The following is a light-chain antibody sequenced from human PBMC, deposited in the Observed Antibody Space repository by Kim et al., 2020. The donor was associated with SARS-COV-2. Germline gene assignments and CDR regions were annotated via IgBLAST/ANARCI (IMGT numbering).Light chain of an antibody. V-gene: IGLV2-11*03. CDR1: GGDVATYNS. CDR3: CSYAGHYTLL. Sequence: GQSVPTSTTGTGGDVATYNSVSWYQQHSGSPPKLIIYDVTRRPSGFPYRFSGSKSGNTASLTISGLRAEDEADYFCCSYAGHYTLLFGGGTEVTVL. CDR2: DVT. J-gene: IGLJ2*01.